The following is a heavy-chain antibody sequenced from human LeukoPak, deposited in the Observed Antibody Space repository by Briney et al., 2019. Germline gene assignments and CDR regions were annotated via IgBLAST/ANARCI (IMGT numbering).Heavy chain of an antibody. CDR2: ISYYGST. CDR3: ARVTTGTVDY. Sequence: SETLSLTCTVSGGSLTNYHWGWIRQPPGKGLEWMGYISYYGSTNYRPSLKTRVPISVHMSKNQFSLKLNSVTAPDTAVYYCARVTTGTVDYWGQGTLVTVSS. V-gene: IGHV4-59*01. D-gene: IGHD1-1*01. J-gene: IGHJ4*02. CDR1: GGSLTNYH.